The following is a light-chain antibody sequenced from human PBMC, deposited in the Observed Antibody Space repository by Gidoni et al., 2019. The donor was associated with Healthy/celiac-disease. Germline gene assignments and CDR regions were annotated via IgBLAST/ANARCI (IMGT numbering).Light chain of an antibody. CDR1: SLRSYY. V-gene: IGLV3-19*01. J-gene: IGLJ2*01. Sequence: SSELTQDPAVSVALGQTVRITCQGDSLRSYYAIWYQQKPGQAPVLVIYGKNNRPSGIPDRFSGSSSGNTASLTITGAQAEDEADYYCNSRDSSGNHQNVVFGGGTKLTVL. CDR3: NSRDSSGNHQNVV. CDR2: GKN.